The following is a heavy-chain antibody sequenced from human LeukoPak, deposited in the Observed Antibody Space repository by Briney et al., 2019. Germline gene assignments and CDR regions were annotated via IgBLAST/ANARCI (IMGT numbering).Heavy chain of an antibody. CDR1: GFTFSSYW. CDR2: INSDGSST. J-gene: IGHJ4*02. Sequence: GGSLRLSCAASGFTFSSYWIHWVRQAPGKGLLWVSRINSDGSSTSYADSVKGRFTISRDNAKNTLYLQMNSLRAEDTAVYYCARRIAAAAAPYYFDYWGQGTLVTVSS. V-gene: IGHV3-74*01. CDR3: ARRIAAAAAPYYFDY. D-gene: IGHD6-13*01.